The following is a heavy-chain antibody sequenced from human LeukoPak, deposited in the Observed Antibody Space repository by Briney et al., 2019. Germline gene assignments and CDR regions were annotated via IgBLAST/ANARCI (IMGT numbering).Heavy chain of an antibody. Sequence: GGSLRLSCAASGFTFSSHWMHWVRQAPGKGLVWVSRINSDGSTTTYADSVRGRFNISRDNAKNTLYLQMNSLRAEDTAVYYCAGGEHGYWGQGTLVTVSS. CDR3: AGGEHGY. CDR1: GFTFSSHW. CDR2: INSDGSTT. V-gene: IGHV3-74*01. D-gene: IGHD3-16*01. J-gene: IGHJ4*02.